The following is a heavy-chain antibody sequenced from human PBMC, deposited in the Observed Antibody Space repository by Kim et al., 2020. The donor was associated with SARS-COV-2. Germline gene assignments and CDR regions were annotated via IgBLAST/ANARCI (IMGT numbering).Heavy chain of an antibody. V-gene: IGHV4-39*01. Sequence: SETLSLTCTVSGASISSSSYYWGWIRQPPGKELEWIGSIFYDGSTHYSPSLRSRLTISVDMSTNQFSLKLSSVTAADTAVYYCARQIGQIDYWGQGTLVTVSS. J-gene: IGHJ4*02. CDR1: GASISSSSYY. CDR2: IFYDGST. CDR3: ARQIGQIDY. D-gene: IGHD3-16*01.